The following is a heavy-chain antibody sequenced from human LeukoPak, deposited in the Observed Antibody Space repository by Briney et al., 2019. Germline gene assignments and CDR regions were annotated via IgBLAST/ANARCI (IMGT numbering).Heavy chain of an antibody. CDR3: ARLTGVGYCSGGSCFPEYFQH. Sequence: GGGLQISCKGAGCSFTSYWVGWGRRMPGKGVEGMGIIYPGDCDTRYSPSFQGQVTISADKSISTAYLRWSSLKASDTAMYYCARLTGVGYCSGGSCFPEYFQHWGQGTLVTVSS. V-gene: IGHV5-51*01. D-gene: IGHD2-15*01. CDR2: IYPGDCDT. J-gene: IGHJ1*01. CDR1: GCSFTSYW.